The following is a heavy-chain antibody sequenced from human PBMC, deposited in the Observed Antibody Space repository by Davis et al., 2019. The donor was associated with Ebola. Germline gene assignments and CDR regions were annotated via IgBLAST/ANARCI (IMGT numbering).Heavy chain of an antibody. CDR3: TKGDRDYSSSPFDY. CDR1: GYTFSSFW. D-gene: IGHD3-22*01. J-gene: IGHJ4*02. CDR2: INSDGTST. Sequence: GESLKISCAGSGYTFSSFWMNWVRQAPGKGLEWVSRINSDGTSTYYADSVKGRFTISRDSSKNTLDLQMNSLRAEDTALYSCTKGDRDYSSSPFDYWGQGTLVTVSS. V-gene: IGHV3-74*01.